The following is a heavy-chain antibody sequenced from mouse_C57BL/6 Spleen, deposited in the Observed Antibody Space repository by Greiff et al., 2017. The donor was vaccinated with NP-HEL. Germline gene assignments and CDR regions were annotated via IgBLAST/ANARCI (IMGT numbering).Heavy chain of an antibody. CDR3: ARFYYGSPDY. V-gene: IGHV1-80*01. D-gene: IGHD1-1*01. CDR1: GYAFSSYW. J-gene: IGHJ2*01. CDR2: IYPGDGDT. Sequence: VKLQESGAELVKPGASVKISCKASGYAFSSYWMNWVKQRPGKGLEWIGQIYPGDGDTNYNGKFKGKATLTADKSSSTAYMQLSSLTSEDSAVYFCARFYYGSPDYWGQGTTLTVSS.